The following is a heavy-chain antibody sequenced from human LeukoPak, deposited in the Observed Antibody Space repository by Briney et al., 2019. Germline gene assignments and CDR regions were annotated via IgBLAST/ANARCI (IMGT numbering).Heavy chain of an antibody. J-gene: IGHJ4*02. V-gene: IGHV1-18*01. CDR2: ISAYNGNT. D-gene: IGHD3-3*01. CDR1: GYSFTRYG. CDR3: ARVPDFWSGSDY. Sequence: ASVKVSCKASGYSFTRYGISWVRQAPGQGLEWMGWISAYNGNTNYAQKLQGRVTMTTDTSTSTAYMELRSLRSDDTAVYYSARVPDFWSGSDYWGQGTLVTVSS.